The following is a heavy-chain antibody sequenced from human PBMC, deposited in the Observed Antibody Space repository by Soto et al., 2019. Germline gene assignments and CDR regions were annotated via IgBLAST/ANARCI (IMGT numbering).Heavy chain of an antibody. Sequence: PSETLSLTCTVAGGSISSSSYYWGWIRQPPGKGLEWIGSIYYSGSTYYNPSLKSRVTISVDTSKNQFSLKLSSVTAADTAVYYCARERYRAGVNYYYYGMDVWGQGTTVTVSS. V-gene: IGHV4-39*02. CDR3: ARERYRAGVNYYYYGMDV. D-gene: IGHD5-18*01. J-gene: IGHJ6*02. CDR2: IYYSGST. CDR1: GGSISSSSYY.